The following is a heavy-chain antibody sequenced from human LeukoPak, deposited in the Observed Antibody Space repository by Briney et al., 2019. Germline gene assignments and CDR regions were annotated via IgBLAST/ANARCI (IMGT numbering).Heavy chain of an antibody. CDR3: ARTNYGGNSIYYYYMDV. D-gene: IGHD4-23*01. J-gene: IGHJ6*03. CDR2: IYYSGGT. Sequence: SETLSLTCTVSGGSISGYYWSWIRQPPGKGPEWIGYIYYSGGTNYNPSLKSRVTISVDTSKNQFSLNLSSVTAADTAVYYCARTNYGGNSIYYYYMDVWGKGTTVTVSS. V-gene: IGHV4-59*01. CDR1: GGSISGYY.